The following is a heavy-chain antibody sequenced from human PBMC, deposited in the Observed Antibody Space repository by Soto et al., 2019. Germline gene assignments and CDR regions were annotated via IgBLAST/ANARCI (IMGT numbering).Heavy chain of an antibody. J-gene: IGHJ6*03. V-gene: IGHV3-11*01. CDR3: ASDGKYCSGGSCYPPDVYYYYYMDV. D-gene: IGHD2-15*01. CDR1: GFTFSDYY. Sequence: GGSLRLSCAASGFTFSDYYMSWIRQAPGKGLEWVSYISSSGSTIYYADSVKGRFTISRDNAKNSLYLQMNSLRAEDTAVYYCASDGKYCSGGSCYPPDVYYYYYMDVWGKGTTVTVSS. CDR2: ISSSGSTI.